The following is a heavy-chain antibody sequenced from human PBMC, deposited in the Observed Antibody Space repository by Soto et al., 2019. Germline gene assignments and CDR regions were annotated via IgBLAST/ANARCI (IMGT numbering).Heavy chain of an antibody. CDR2: INHSGST. CDR3: ARRPNSSSWQRYNWFDP. J-gene: IGHJ5*02. D-gene: IGHD6-13*01. CDR1: GGSFSGYY. V-gene: IGHV4-34*01. Sequence: SETLSLTCAVYGGSFSGYYWRWIRQPPGKGLEWIGEINHSGSTNYNPYLKSRVTISVDTSKNQFSLKLSSVTAADTAVYYCARRPNSSSWQRYNWFDPWGQGTLVTVSS.